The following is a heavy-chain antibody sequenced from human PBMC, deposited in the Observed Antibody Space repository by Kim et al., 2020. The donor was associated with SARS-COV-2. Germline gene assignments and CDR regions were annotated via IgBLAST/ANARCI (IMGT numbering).Heavy chain of an antibody. CDR3: ARDSHDSSWANNYYYGM. CDR1: GFTFSDYY. CDR2: ISSESYYT. J-gene: IGHJ6*01. Sequence: GGSLRLSCAASGFTFSDYYMSWIRQAPGKGLQWVSYISSESYYTNYADSVKGRFTISRDNAKNSLYLQMTSLTAEDTALYYCARDSHDSSWANNYYYGM. V-gene: IGHV3-11*05. D-gene: IGHD3-22*01.